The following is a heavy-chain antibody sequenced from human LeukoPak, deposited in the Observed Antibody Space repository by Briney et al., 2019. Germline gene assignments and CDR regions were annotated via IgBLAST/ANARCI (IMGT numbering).Heavy chain of an antibody. J-gene: IGHJ3*01. D-gene: IGHD3-3*01. CDR2: ISGSGGAT. V-gene: IGHV3-23*01. Sequence: GGSLRLSCIGSGFRFSSYAMSWVRQAPGKGLEWVSGISGSGGATYYIDPAKGRFSISRDNSKSTLYLRMTSLRAEDTAVYYCAEDYGDFGSSYFCAFDVWGPGTIVSVSS. CDR1: GFRFSSYA. CDR3: AEDYGDFGSSYFCAFDV.